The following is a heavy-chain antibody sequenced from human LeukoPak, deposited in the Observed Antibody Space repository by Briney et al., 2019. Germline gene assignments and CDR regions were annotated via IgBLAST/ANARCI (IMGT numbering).Heavy chain of an antibody. CDR2: ISAYNGNT. J-gene: IGHJ4*02. V-gene: IGHV1-18*01. Sequence: GASVKVSCKASGYTFPSYCISWVRQAPGQGLEWMGWISAYNGNTKYAQKLQGRVTMTTDTSTSTAYMELRSLRSDDTAVYYCARDRPDYYDSSAYLRGLYSAFGYWGQGTLVTVSS. D-gene: IGHD3-22*01. CDR1: GYTFPSYC. CDR3: ARDRPDYYDSSAYLRGLYSAFGY.